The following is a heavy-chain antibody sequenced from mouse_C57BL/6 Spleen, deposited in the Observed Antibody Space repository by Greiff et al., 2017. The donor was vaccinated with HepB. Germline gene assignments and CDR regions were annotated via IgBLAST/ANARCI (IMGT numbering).Heavy chain of an antibody. J-gene: IGHJ4*01. CDR2: IDPSDSYT. V-gene: IGHV1-50*01. CDR3: ARFYSNYGDAMDY. Sequence: VQLQQSGAELVKPGASVKLSCKASGYTFTSYWMQWVKQRPGQGLEWIGEIDPSDSYTNYNQKFKGKATLTVDTSSSTAYMQLSSLTSEDSAVYYCARFYSNYGDAMDYWGQGTSVTVSS. CDR1: GYTFTSYW. D-gene: IGHD2-5*01.